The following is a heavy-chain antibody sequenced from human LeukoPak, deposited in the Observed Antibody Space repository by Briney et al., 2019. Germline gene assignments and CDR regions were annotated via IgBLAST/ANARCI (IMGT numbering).Heavy chain of an antibody. CDR1: GGSFSGYY. D-gene: IGHD3-16*01. J-gene: IGHJ6*02. Sequence: SETLSLTCAVYGGSFSGYYWSWIRQPPGKGLEWIGEINHSGSTNYNPSLKSRVTISVDTSKNQFSLKLSSVTAADTAVYYYARGVGLGYYYYGMDVWGQGTTVTVSS. V-gene: IGHV4-34*01. CDR3: ARGVGLGYYYYGMDV. CDR2: INHSGST.